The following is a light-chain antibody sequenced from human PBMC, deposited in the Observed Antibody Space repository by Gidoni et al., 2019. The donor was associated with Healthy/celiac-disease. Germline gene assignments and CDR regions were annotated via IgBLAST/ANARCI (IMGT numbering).Light chain of an antibody. CDR1: QGISSY. CDR3: QQLNSY. J-gene: IGKJ5*01. V-gene: IGKV1-9*01. Sequence: DIKLNQSPSFLSASVGDRVTITCRASQGISSYLAWYQQKPGKAPKLLIYAASTLQSGVPSRFSGSGYGTEFTLTISSLQPEDFATYYCQQLNSYFGQGTRLEIK. CDR2: AAS.